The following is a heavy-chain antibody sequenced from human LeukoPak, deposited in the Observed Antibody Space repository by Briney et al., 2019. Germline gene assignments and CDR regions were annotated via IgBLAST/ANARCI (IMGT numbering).Heavy chain of an antibody. CDR3: ARDEWGDAFDI. CDR1: GFTFSSYS. Sequence: GSLRLSCAASGFTFSSYSINWVRPAPGKGLEWVSSISSSSSYIHSADSVRGRFTISRDNAKNSLFLQMNSLRAEDTAVYYCARDEWGDAFDIWGQGTMVTVFS. CDR2: ISSSSSYI. V-gene: IGHV3-21*01. D-gene: IGHD1-26*01. J-gene: IGHJ3*02.